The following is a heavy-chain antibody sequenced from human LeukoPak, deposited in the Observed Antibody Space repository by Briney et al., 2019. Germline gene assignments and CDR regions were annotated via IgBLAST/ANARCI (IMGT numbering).Heavy chain of an antibody. CDR3: ARDHGDDAFDI. V-gene: IGHV1-2*02. CDR1: GYTFTNYY. D-gene: IGHD3-3*01. Sequence: ASVKVSFKASGYTFTNYYIHWVRQAPGQGLEWMGWINSNRGGTNYAQKFQGRVTMTRDTSISTAYKELRSVISDDTAVYYCARDHGDDAFDIWGPGRMVTVSS. J-gene: IGHJ3*02. CDR2: INSNRGGT.